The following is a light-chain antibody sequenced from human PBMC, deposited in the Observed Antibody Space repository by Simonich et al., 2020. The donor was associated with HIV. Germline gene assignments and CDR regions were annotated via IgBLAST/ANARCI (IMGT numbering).Light chain of an antibody. CDR2: EVS. Sequence: QSALTQPPSASGSPGQSVTISCTGTSSDVGGYNYVSWYQQHPGKAPKLMIYEVSKRPSGVPDRFSGSKSDNTASLTISGLQAEDEADYYCCSYAGSSTWVFGGGTKVTVL. CDR3: CSYAGSSTWV. V-gene: IGLV2-8*01. CDR1: SSDVGGYNY. J-gene: IGLJ3*02.